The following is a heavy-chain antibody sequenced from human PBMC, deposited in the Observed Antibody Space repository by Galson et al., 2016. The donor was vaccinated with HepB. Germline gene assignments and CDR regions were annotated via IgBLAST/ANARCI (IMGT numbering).Heavy chain of an antibody. CDR1: GFTFINYS. CDR2: IENNGSSP. V-gene: IGHV3-74*01. J-gene: IGHJ3*01. CDR3: VKDRAEDFDVFDL. Sequence: LRLSCAASGFTFINYSMHWVRQPPGKGLMWVSHIENNGSSPTYAESVRGRFTISRDNDKNTVYLQMNSLRGDDTALYYCVKDRAEDFDVFDLWGLGTMVTVSS. D-gene: IGHD1-14*01.